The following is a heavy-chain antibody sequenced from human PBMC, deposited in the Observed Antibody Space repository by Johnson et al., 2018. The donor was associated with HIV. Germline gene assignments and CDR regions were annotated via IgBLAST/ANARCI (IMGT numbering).Heavy chain of an antibody. J-gene: IGHJ3*02. Sequence: QVQLVESGGGVVRPGRSLRLSCAASGFTFSSYAMHWVRQAPGKGLEWVAVISYDGSNKYYADSVKGRFTISRDNSKNTLYLQMNSLRAEDTAVYYCARARTVVIARPDAFDIWGQGTMVTVSS. D-gene: IGHD2-21*01. V-gene: IGHV3-30*04. CDR1: GFTFSSYA. CDR2: ISYDGSNK. CDR3: ARARTVVIARPDAFDI.